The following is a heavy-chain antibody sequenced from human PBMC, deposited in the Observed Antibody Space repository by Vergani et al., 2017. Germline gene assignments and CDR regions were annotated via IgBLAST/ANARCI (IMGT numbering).Heavy chain of an antibody. CDR3: AIYPNLRTTVVTNWFDP. D-gene: IGHD4-23*01. V-gene: IGHV1-18*01. Sequence: QVQLVQSGAEVKKPGASVKVSCKASGYTFTSYGISWVRQAPGQGLEWMGWISAYNGNTNYAQKLQGRVTMTTDTSTSTAYMELRSLRSEDTAVYYCAIYPNLRTTVVTNWFDPWGQGTLVTVSS. CDR2: ISAYNGNT. CDR1: GYTFTSYG. J-gene: IGHJ5*02.